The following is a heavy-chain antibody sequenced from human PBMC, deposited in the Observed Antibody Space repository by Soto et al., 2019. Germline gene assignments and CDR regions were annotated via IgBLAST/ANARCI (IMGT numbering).Heavy chain of an antibody. Sequence: EVQLLESGGGLVQPGGSLRLSCAASGFTFSSYAMSWVRQAPGKGLEWVSAISGSGGSTYYADSVKGRFTISRDNSKNTLYLQMNSLRAEDTAVYYCAKDQGWELSRRSYGMDVWGQGTMVTVSS. CDR2: ISGSGGST. V-gene: IGHV3-23*01. CDR1: GFTFSSYA. J-gene: IGHJ6*02. D-gene: IGHD1-26*01. CDR3: AKDQGWELSRRSYGMDV.